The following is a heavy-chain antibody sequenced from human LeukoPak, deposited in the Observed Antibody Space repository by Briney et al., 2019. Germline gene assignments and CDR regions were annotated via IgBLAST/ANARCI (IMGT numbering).Heavy chain of an antibody. J-gene: IGHJ6*03. V-gene: IGHV3-21*01. CDR1: GFTFSRYS. D-gene: IGHD2-21*01. CDR3: ARDTFVRRDYPKTYSYYYMAA. CDR2: ISSTSTFI. Sequence: PGGSLRLSCAASGFTFSRYSMNWVRQAPGKGLEWVASISSTSTFIYSADSVKGRFTISRDTAKNSLFLQMNSLRAEDTAKNNGARDTFVRRDYPKTYSYYYMAAGAKGTTVTV.